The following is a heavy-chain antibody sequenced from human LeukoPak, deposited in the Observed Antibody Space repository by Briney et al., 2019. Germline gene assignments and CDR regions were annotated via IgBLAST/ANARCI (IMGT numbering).Heavy chain of an antibody. D-gene: IGHD3-22*01. Sequence: GGSLRLSCAASGFTFSSYWMGWVRQAPGKGLEWVANIKKDGSEKYYVDSVKGRFTISRDNAKNTLYLQMHSLRAEDTAVYYCAREGYDSSGYYYSYWGQGTLVTVSS. CDR2: IKKDGSEK. J-gene: IGHJ4*02. CDR1: GFTFSSYW. CDR3: AREGYDSSGYYYSY. V-gene: IGHV3-7*01.